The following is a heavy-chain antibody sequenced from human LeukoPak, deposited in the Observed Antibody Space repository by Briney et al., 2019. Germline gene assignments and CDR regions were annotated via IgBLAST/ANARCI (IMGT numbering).Heavy chain of an antibody. CDR2: INPNSGGT. V-gene: IGHV1-2*02. D-gene: IGHD1-26*01. CDR3: ARGSAYSGSYYYYYYMDV. CDR1: GYTFTGYY. Sequence: GASVKVSCEASGYTFTGYYMHWVRQAPGQGLEWMGWINPNSGGTNYAQKFQGRVTMTRDTSISTAYMELSRLRSDDTAVYYCARGSAYSGSYYYYYYMDVWGKGTTVTVSS. J-gene: IGHJ6*03.